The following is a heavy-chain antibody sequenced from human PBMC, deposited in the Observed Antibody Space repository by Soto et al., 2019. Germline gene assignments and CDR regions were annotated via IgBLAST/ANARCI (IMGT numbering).Heavy chain of an antibody. CDR1: GFTFSNAW. D-gene: IGHD1-26*01. Sequence: GGSVRLSCAASGFTFSNAWMNWVRQAPGKGLEWVGRIKSKTDGGTTDYAAPVKGRFTISRDDSKNTLYLQMNSLKTEDTAVYYCTTDRFNSGSYLVAFDIWGQGTMVTVSS. CDR2: IKSKTDGGTT. V-gene: IGHV3-15*07. CDR3: TTDRFNSGSYLVAFDI. J-gene: IGHJ3*02.